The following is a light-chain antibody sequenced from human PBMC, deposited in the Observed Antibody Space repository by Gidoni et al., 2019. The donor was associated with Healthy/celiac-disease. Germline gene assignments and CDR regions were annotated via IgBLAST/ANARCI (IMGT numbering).Light chain of an antibody. J-gene: IGKJ1*01. CDR3: QQYNSYSS. CDR2: KAS. Sequence: DIQMTQSPSTLSASVGDRVTITCRASQSISSWLAWYQQKPGKAPKLLIYKASSLESGVPSRFSGSGSGTEFTLTISSLQPDDFATYSCQQYNSYSSFGQVTKVEIK. V-gene: IGKV1-5*03. CDR1: QSISSW.